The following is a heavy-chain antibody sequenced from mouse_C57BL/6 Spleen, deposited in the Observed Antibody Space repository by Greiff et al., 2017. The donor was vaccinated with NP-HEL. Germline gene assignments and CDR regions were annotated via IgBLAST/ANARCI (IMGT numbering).Heavy chain of an antibody. Sequence: EVQLQQSGPELVKPGASVKISCKASGYTFTDYYMNWVKQSHGKSLEWIGDINPNNGGTSYNQKFKGKATLTVDKSSSTAYMELRSLTSEDSAVYYCARSYDYEGDFDYWGQGTTLTVSS. D-gene: IGHD2-4*01. CDR3: ARSYDYEGDFDY. J-gene: IGHJ2*01. CDR2: INPNNGGT. CDR1: GYTFTDYY. V-gene: IGHV1-26*01.